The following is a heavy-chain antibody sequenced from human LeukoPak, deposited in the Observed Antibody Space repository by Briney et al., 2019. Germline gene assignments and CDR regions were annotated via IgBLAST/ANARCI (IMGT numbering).Heavy chain of an antibody. CDR2: ISSSGSTI. D-gene: IGHD3-9*01. V-gene: IGHV3-48*04. J-gene: IGHJ6*02. CDR1: GFTFSSYA. CDR3: ATAFEPTGFDYYYGMDV. Sequence: GGSLRLSCAASGFTFSSYAMHWVRQAPGKGLEWVSYISSSGSTIYYADSVKGRFTISRDNAKNSLYLQMNSLRAEDTAVYYCATAFEPTGFDYYYGMDVWGQGTTVTVSS.